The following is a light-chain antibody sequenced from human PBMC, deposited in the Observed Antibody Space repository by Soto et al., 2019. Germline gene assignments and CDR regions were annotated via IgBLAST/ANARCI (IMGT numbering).Light chain of an antibody. CDR3: HQYITYYT. V-gene: IGKV1-5*01. CDR1: QSVNNW. J-gene: IGKJ2*01. CDR2: DVS. Sequence: DIQMTQSPSTLSASVGDRVTITCRASQSVNNWLAWYQQKPGQAPKLLIYDVSTLQSGVPSRFSGSGSGTDFTLTISSLQPDDFATYYCHQYITYYTFGQGTKLEI.